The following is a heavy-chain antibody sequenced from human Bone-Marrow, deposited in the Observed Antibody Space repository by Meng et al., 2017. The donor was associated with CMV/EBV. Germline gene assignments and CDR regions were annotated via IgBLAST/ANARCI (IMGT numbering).Heavy chain of an antibody. CDR3: ARDFEPLRFLGYFDY. V-gene: IGHV1-18*01. Sequence: ASVKVSCKASGYTFTSYGISWVRQAPGQGLEWMGWISAYNGNTNYAQKLQGRVTMTTDTSTSTAYMELRSLRSEDTAVYYCARDFEPLRFLGYFDYWGQGTLVTVSS. D-gene: IGHD3-3*01. J-gene: IGHJ4*02. CDR1: GYTFTSYG. CDR2: ISAYNGNT.